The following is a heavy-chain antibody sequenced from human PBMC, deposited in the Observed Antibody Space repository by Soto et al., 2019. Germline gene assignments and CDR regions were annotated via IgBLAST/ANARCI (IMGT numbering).Heavy chain of an antibody. CDR3: TTCPTRADV. CDR1: GFTLTNNG. CDR2: ISSDGSSI. D-gene: IGHD3-10*01. Sequence: SLRLSCVASGFTLTNNGRHWVRQAPGQGLEWVAVISSDGSSIYYGDSVRGRFTISLKLRSVIVADTAVYHYARFVRACRATTCPTRADVWDQGIRVTVSS. J-gene: IGHJ6*02. V-gene: IGHV3-30*03.